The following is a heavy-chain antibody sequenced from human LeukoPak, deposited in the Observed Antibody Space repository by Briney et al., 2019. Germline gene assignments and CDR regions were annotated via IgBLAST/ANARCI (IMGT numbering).Heavy chain of an antibody. CDR1: GYTLTELS. J-gene: IGHJ4*02. V-gene: IGHV1-24*01. CDR2: FDPEDGET. Sequence: APVKVSCKVSGYTLTELSMHWVRQAPGKGLEWMGGFDPEDGETIYAQKFQGRVTMTEDTSTDTAYMELSSLRSEDTAVYYCATAPRLGDYVWGSYRYTEPPDYWGQGTLVTVSS. D-gene: IGHD3-16*02. CDR3: ATAPRLGDYVWGSYRYTEPPDY.